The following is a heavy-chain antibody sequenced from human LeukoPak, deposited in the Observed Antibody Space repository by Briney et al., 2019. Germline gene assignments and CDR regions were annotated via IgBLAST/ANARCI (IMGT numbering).Heavy chain of an antibody. V-gene: IGHV1-2*02. Sequence: GASVKVSCKASGYTFTGYYMHWVRQAPGQGLEWMGWINPNSGGTNYAQKFQGRVTMTRDTSISTAYMELSRLRSDDTAVYYCARAYPGYPRLGVFDYWGQGTLVTVSS. CDR3: ARAYPGYPRLGVFDY. CDR2: INPNSGGT. J-gene: IGHJ4*02. D-gene: IGHD6-25*01. CDR1: GYTFTGYY.